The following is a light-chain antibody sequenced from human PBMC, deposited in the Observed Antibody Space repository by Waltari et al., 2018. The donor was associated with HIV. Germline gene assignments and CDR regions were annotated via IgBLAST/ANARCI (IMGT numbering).Light chain of an antibody. J-gene: IGKJ3*01. Sequence: DIHMTQSPPSLSASVGDRVTITCRASQSISVYLNWYQQKSGEAPRVLIYAASNLQSGVPSRFSGSGSGTDFTLPISSLQPEDFGTYYCQESFSAPPFTFGPGTKVDIK. CDR1: QSISVY. V-gene: IGKV1-39*01. CDR2: AAS. CDR3: QESFSAPPFT.